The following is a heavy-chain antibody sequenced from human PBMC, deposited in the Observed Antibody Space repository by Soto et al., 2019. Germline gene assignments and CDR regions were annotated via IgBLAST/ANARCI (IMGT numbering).Heavy chain of an antibody. Sequence: QVQLVQSGAEVKKPGASVKVSCKASGYTFTSYDINWVRQATGQGLEWMGWMNPNSGNTGYAQKYQGRVTMTRNTSISTAYMELSSLRSEDTAVYYCARVAEWPDSEGMDVWGQGTTVTVSS. CDR3: ARVAEWPDSEGMDV. J-gene: IGHJ6*02. D-gene: IGHD3-3*01. V-gene: IGHV1-8*01. CDR2: MNPNSGNT. CDR1: GYTFTSYD.